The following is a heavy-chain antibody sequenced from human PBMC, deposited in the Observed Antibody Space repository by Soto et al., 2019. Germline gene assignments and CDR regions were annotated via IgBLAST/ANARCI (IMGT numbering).Heavy chain of an antibody. CDR1: GDSVSSGGYY. CDR2: IYSSGSA. CDR3: ARRLSRFSMDA. J-gene: IGHJ6*01. Sequence: SETLSLTCTVSGDSVSSGGYYWSWIRQPPGKGLEWIGYIYSSGSANYNPSLKSRVTISRDTSKNQISLKVASVTPPDPAGYYCARRLSRFSMDAWGQG. V-gene: IGHV4-61*08. D-gene: IGHD3-10*01.